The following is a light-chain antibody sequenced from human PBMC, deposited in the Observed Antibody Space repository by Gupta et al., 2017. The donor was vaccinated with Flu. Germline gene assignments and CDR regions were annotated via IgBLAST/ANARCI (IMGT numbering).Light chain of an antibody. J-gene: IGLJ3*02. CDR1: SSDVGGYNY. CDR3: CSYAGSYTWV. CDR2: DVS. Sequence: QPARPRPRPVSGPPGQPPPFSAPETSSDVGGYNYVSWYQQHPGKAPKLMIYDVSKRPSGVPDRFSGSKSGNTASLTISGLQAEDEADYYCCSYAGSYTWVFGGGTKLTVL. V-gene: IGLV2-11*01.